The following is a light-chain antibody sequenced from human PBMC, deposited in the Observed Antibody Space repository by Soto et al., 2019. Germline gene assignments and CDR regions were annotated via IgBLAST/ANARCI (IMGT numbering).Light chain of an antibody. Sequence: QSALTQPRSVSGSPGQSVTISCTGTSSDVGGYDFVSWYQQHPGKAPKLMISDVSKRPSGVPDRFSGSKSRNTASLTISGLQAEDEADYYCCSYAGDLALFGGGTKVTVL. J-gene: IGLJ2*01. CDR1: SSDVGGYDF. V-gene: IGLV2-11*01. CDR3: CSYAGDLAL. CDR2: DVS.